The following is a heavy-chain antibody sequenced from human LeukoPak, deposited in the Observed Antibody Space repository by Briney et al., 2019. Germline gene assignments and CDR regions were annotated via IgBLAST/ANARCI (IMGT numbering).Heavy chain of an antibody. CDR2: IYYSGST. Sequence: SETLSLTCTVSGGSISSSSYYWGWIRQPPGKGLEWIGSIYYSGSTYYNPSLKSRVTISVDTSKNQFSLKLSSVTAADTAVYYCARSVLPWFGELFVNWFDPWGQGTLVTVSS. D-gene: IGHD3-10*01. J-gene: IGHJ5*02. CDR1: GGSISSSSYY. V-gene: IGHV4-39*01. CDR3: ARSVLPWFGELFVNWFDP.